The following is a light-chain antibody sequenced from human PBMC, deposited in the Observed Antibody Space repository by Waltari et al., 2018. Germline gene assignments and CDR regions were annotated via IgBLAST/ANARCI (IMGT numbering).Light chain of an antibody. J-gene: IGKJ1*01. CDR1: QSLVHSDENTY. CDR2: KVS. Sequence: DAVMTQSPLSLPVTLGQPASISCRSTQSLVHSDENTYLNWYQQRPGQSPRRLIYKVSDRDSGVPDRFSGSGSGTDFTLKISRVEAEDVGVYYCMQGTHWPRTFGQGTRVEIK. CDR3: MQGTHWPRT. V-gene: IGKV2-30*02.